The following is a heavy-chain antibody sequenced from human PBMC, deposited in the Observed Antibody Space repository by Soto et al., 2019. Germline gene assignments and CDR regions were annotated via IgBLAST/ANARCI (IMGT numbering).Heavy chain of an antibody. CDR2: IYPSGST. V-gene: IGHV4-4*02. Sequence: HVQLQESGPGLVKPSGTLSLTCAVSGCSISSGDWWSWVRQSPGKGLEWIGEIYPSGSTNYNPSLRNRVTISLDDSKNQYSLNLRSVTAADTALYYCAREGDFPLVPRHVFEYWGQGIMVTVTS. J-gene: IGHJ4*02. D-gene: IGHD2-2*01. CDR3: AREGDFPLVPRHVFEY. CDR1: GCSISSGDW.